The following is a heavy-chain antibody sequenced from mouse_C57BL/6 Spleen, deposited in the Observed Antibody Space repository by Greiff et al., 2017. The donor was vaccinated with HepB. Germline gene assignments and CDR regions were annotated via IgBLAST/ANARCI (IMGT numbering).Heavy chain of an antibody. CDR1: GYTFTNYW. CDR2: IYPGGGYT. Sequence: VMLVESGAELVRPGTSVKMSCKASGYTFTNYWIGWAKQRPGHGLEWIGDIYPGGGYTNYNEKFKGKATLTADKSSSTAYMQFSSLTSEDSAIYYCAKGGYYDYDGYFDVWGTGTTVTVSS. D-gene: IGHD2-4*01. V-gene: IGHV1-63*01. J-gene: IGHJ1*03. CDR3: AKGGYYDYDGYFDV.